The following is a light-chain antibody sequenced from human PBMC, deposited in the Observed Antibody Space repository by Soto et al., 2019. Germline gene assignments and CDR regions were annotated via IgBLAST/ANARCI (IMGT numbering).Light chain of an antibody. Sequence: DIQMTQSPSTLSASVGDRVPITCRASQSISSWLAWYQQKPGKAPKLLIHKASSLESGVPSRFRGSGSGTEFTLTISSLQPDDFATYYCQQYNSYSWTFGQGTKVEIK. V-gene: IGKV1-5*03. J-gene: IGKJ1*01. CDR3: QQYNSYSWT. CDR2: KAS. CDR1: QSISSW.